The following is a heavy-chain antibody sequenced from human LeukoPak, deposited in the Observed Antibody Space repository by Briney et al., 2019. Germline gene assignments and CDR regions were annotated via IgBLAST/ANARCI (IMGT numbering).Heavy chain of an antibody. Sequence: SETLSLTCTVSGGSISSSSYYWGWIRQPPGKGLKWIGSIYYSGSTYYNPSLKSRVTISVDTSKNQFSLKLSSVTAADTAVYYCARDIAAAAFDAFDIWGQGTMVTVSS. D-gene: IGHD6-13*01. CDR2: IYYSGST. J-gene: IGHJ3*02. CDR1: GGSISSSSYY. CDR3: ARDIAAAAFDAFDI. V-gene: IGHV4-39*07.